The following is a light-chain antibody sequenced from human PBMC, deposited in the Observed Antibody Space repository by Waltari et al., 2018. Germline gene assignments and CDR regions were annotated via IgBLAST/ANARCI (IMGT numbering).Light chain of an antibody. J-gene: IGKJ4*01. Sequence: EIVLTQSPATLSLSPGERATLSCRASQSVNWYLAWYQQRPGQAPRLLIFDTSNRATGIPAGFSGSGSETDFTLTISILEPDDSAVYYCQQRRNWPLTFGGGTKVEIK. CDR2: DTS. CDR3: QQRRNWPLT. CDR1: QSVNWY. V-gene: IGKV3-11*01.